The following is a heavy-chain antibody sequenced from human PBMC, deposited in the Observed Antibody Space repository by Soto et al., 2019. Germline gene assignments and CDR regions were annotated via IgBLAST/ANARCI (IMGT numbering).Heavy chain of an antibody. D-gene: IGHD6-25*01. V-gene: IGHV4-61*01. CDR3: ARYYPGGVPAAG. Sequence: QVQLQESGPGLVKPSETLSLTCTVSGDSVRSCNYYWTWIRQAPGKGLEWIGFITYTGTTNYNPSRKGRVTISVGMSKNPFSLRWITVCAADSGVYYCARYYPGGVPAAGWGQGTLVTVSS. J-gene: IGHJ4*02. CDR2: ITYTGTT. CDR1: GDSVRSCNYY.